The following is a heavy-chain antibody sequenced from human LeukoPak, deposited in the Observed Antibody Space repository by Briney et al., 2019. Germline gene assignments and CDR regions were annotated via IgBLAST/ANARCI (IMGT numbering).Heavy chain of an antibody. Sequence: PSETLSLTCAVSGYSISSGYYWGWIRQPPGKGLEWIGNIYNSGSADYNPSLKSRVTISVDTSKNQFSLKLSSVTAADTAVYYCARVLAAADLYFDYWGQGTLVTVSS. D-gene: IGHD6-13*01. V-gene: IGHV4-38-2*01. CDR2: IYNSGSA. CDR3: ARVLAAADLYFDY. J-gene: IGHJ4*02. CDR1: GYSISSGYY.